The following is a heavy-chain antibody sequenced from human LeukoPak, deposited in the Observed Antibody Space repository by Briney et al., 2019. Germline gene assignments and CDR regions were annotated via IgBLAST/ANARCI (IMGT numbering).Heavy chain of an antibody. CDR3: VRAPYYSGIEHYFDH. J-gene: IGHJ4*02. CDR1: GFTFTTYW. D-gene: IGHD3-22*01. Sequence: PGGSLRLSCAASGFTFTTYWIHWIRQAPGKGLEWVANMKTDGSEKYYVDSVKGRFTISKDNAKNSVYLQMNSLRVEDTAVYYCVRAPYYSGIEHYFDHWGQGILVTVSS. CDR2: MKTDGSEK. V-gene: IGHV3-7*03.